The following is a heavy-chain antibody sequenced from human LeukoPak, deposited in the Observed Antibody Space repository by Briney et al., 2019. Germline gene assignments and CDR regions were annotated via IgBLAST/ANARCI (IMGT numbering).Heavy chain of an antibody. CDR1: GGSVTSYC. CDR2: IYITGDT. CDR3: ARDSGTTGEVKFDP. D-gene: IGHD3-10*01. J-gene: IGHJ5*02. V-gene: IGHV4-4*07. Sequence: SETLSLTCTVSGGSVTSYCWSWIRQSAGKGLEWIGRIYITGDTTYNPSLKSRVTMSLDTSKNQFSLKLSSVTAADTAVYYCARDSGTTGEVKFDPWGQGTLVTVSS.